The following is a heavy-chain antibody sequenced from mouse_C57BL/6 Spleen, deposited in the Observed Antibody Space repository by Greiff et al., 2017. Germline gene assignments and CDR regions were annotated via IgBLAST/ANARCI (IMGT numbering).Heavy chain of an antibody. CDR3: TRDRDYGSSPSWFAY. CDR1: GFTFSSYA. CDR2: ISSGGDYI. J-gene: IGHJ3*01. V-gene: IGHV5-9-1*02. D-gene: IGHD1-1*01. Sequence: EVQGVESGEGLVKPGGSLKLSCAASGFTFSSYAMSWVRQTPEKRLEWVAYISSGGDYIYYADTVKGRFTISRDNARNTLYLQMSSLKSEDTAMYYCTRDRDYGSSPSWFAYWGQGTLVTVSA.